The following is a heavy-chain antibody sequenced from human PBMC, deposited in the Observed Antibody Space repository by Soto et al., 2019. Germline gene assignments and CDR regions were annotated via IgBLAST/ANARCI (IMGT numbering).Heavy chain of an antibody. V-gene: IGHV4-30-4*01. CDR2: IYYSGNT. CDR3: ASPSRYGMDV. Sequence: SETLSLTCSVSGGSISSGYYYWSWIRQPPGKGLEWIGNIYYSGNTYHNPSLKIQHIISIDTSKNQISLKVGSVTAADTAVYYCASPSRYGMDVWGQGTTVTVSS. J-gene: IGHJ6*02. CDR1: GGSISSGYYY.